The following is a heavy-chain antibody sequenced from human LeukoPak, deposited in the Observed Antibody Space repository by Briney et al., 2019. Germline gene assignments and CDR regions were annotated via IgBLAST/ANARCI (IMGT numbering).Heavy chain of an antibody. CDR3: ARGFYDSSGITPHN. D-gene: IGHD3-22*01. Sequence: ASVKVSRKASGYTFTSYDINWVRQATGQGLEWMGWMNPNSGNTGYAQKFQGRVTMTRNTSISTAYMELSSLRSEDTAVYYCARGFYDSSGITPHNWGQGTLVTVSS. CDR2: MNPNSGNT. V-gene: IGHV1-8*02. J-gene: IGHJ4*02. CDR1: GYTFTSYD.